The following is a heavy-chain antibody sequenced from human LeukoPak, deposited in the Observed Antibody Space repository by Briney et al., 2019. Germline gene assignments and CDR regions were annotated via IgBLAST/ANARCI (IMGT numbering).Heavy chain of an antibody. V-gene: IGHV4-39*01. J-gene: IGHJ4*02. CDR2: IYYSGST. CDR3: ARVGYGDHFDY. Sequence: PSETLSLTCTVSGGSISSSSYYWGWIRQPPGKGLEWIGSIYYSGSTYYNPSLKSRVTISVDTSKNQFSLKLSSVTAADTAVYYCARVGYGDHFDYWGQGTLVTVSS. D-gene: IGHD4-17*01. CDR1: GGSISSSSYY.